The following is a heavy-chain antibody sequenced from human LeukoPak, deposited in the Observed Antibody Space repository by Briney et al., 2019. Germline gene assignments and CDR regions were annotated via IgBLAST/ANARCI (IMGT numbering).Heavy chain of an antibody. J-gene: IGHJ3*02. CDR2: ISYDGSNK. Sequence: PERSLRLSCAASGFTFSSYDMHWVRQAPGKGLEWVAVISYDGSNKYYADSVKGRFTISRDNSKNTLYLQMNSLRAEDTAVYYCAKGLQIAVAVYDAFDIWGQGTMVTVSS. D-gene: IGHD6-19*01. V-gene: IGHV3-30*18. CDR3: AKGLQIAVAVYDAFDI. CDR1: GFTFSSYD.